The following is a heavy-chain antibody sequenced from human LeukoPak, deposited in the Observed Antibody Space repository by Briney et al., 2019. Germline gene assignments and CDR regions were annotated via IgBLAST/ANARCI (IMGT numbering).Heavy chain of an antibody. CDR1: GFTFSTFG. V-gene: IGHV3-30*18. CDR2: TSPDGNNE. J-gene: IGHJ4*02. CDR3: AKVNNYDDY. D-gene: IGHD1/OR15-1a*01. Sequence: PGGSLRLSCAASGFTFSTFGIHWVRQAPGKGLEWVAATSPDGNNEYYTDSVKGRFTISRDNSKNMIYLQMNSLRGEDSAVYYCAKVNNYDDYWGQGTLVTVSS.